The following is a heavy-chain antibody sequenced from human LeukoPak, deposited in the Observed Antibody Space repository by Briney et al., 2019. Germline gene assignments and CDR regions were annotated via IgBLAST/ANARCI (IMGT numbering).Heavy chain of an antibody. CDR3: ARDGGGTYYLTSLYYYMDV. J-gene: IGHJ6*03. D-gene: IGHD1-26*01. CDR2: INPNSGGT. CDR1: GYTFTGYY. Sequence: GASVKVSCKASGYTFTGYYMHWVRQAPGQGLEWMGWINPNSGGTNYAQKFQGRVTMTRDTSISTAYMELSSLRSEDTAVYYCARDGGGTYYLTSLYYYMDVWGKGTTVTVSS. V-gene: IGHV1-2*02.